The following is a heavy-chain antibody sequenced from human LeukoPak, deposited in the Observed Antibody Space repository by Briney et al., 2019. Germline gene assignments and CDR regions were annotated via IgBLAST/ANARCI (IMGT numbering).Heavy chain of an antibody. Sequence: TGGSLRLSCAASGFTFSNYWMHWVRQATGKGLVWVSRINSDGSSTSYADSVEGRFTISRDSAKNTVYQHMHSLRPEDTGVFYCARSGSYVANFDYWGQGTLVTVSS. CDR3: ARSGSYVANFDY. CDR2: INSDGSST. CDR1: GFTFSNYW. V-gene: IGHV3-74*01. D-gene: IGHD1-26*01. J-gene: IGHJ4*02.